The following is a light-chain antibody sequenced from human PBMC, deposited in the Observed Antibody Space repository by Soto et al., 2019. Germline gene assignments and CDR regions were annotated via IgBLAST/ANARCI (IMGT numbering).Light chain of an antibody. V-gene: IGKV3-15*01. CDR2: GAS. Sequence: EMVMTQPPATLSVSPGERATLSCRASQDVSNRLAWYQQKPGQGPRLLIYGASTRATGIPVRFSGSGSGTNFTLTISSLQSEDFAIYHCQQYDKWPPYTFGQGTKLEIK. J-gene: IGKJ2*01. CDR3: QQYDKWPPYT. CDR1: QDVSNR.